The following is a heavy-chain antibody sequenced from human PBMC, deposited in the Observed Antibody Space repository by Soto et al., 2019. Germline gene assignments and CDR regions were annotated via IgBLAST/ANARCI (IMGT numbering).Heavy chain of an antibody. CDR3: ARSKGAAAGTLWFAP. D-gene: IGHD6-13*01. CDR2: ISAYNGNT. CDR1: GYTFTSYG. Sequence: ASVKVSCKASGYTFTSYGISWVRQAPGQGLEWMGWISAYNGNTNYAQKLQGRVTMTTDTSTSTAYMGLRSLRSDDTAVYYCARSKGAAAGTLWFAPWGQGTLVTVSS. V-gene: IGHV1-18*01. J-gene: IGHJ5*02.